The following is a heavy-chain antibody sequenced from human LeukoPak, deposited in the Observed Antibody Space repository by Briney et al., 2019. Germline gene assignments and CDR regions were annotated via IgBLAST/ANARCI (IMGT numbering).Heavy chain of an antibody. CDR3: TRGSTVTDYYYYYMDV. D-gene: IGHD4-17*01. CDR2: MNPNSGNT. J-gene: IGHJ6*03. CDR1: GYTFTSYD. Sequence: ASVKVSCKASGYTFTSYDINWVRQATGQGLEWMGWMNPNSGNTGYAQKFQGRVTMTRNTSISTAYMELSSLRSEDTAVYYCTRGSTVTDYYYYYMDVWGKGTTVTISS. V-gene: IGHV1-8*01.